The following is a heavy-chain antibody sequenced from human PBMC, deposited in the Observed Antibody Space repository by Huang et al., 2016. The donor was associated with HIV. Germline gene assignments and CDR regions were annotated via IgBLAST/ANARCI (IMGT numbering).Heavy chain of an antibody. D-gene: IGHD2-15*01. V-gene: IGHV4-34*01. CDR3: ARSDSDSGGNDRFDP. Sequence: QVQLQQWGAGLLKPSETLSLTCAVNGGSVFGHYWSWIRQPPGKGLEWIAEINHSGTTNYNPSLKRRVSISVDISHNQVSLKLSSVTAADTAIYYCARSDSDSGGNDRFDPWGQGNPVTVSS. J-gene: IGHJ5*02. CDR2: INHSGTT. CDR1: GGSVFGHY.